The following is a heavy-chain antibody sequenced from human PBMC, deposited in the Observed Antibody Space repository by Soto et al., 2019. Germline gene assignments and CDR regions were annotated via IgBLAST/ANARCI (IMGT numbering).Heavy chain of an antibody. Sequence: QITLKESGPTLVKPTQTLTLTCTFSGFSLSTSGVGVGWIRQPPGKALEWLALIYWDDDKRYSPSLKSRLTITKDTSKHQVVLTMPNMDPVDTATYYCAHRVTGNAFDIWGQGTMVTVSS. CDR1: GFSLSTSGVG. J-gene: IGHJ3*02. CDR3: AHRVTGNAFDI. CDR2: IYWDDDK. V-gene: IGHV2-5*02.